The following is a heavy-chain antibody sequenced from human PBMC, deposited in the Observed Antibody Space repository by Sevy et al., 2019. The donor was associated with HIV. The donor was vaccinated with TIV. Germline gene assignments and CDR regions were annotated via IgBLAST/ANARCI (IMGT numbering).Heavy chain of an antibody. V-gene: IGHV3-21*01. D-gene: IGHD2-15*01. CDR2: ISGLSNYI. J-gene: IGHJ3*02. CDR1: GFTFSSYS. Sequence: VGSLRLSCAASGFTFSSYSMNWVRQAPGKGLEWVSFISGLSNYIYYADSVKGRFTISRDNAKNSVYLQMNSLRAEDTALYYCARDPLSTLFDASDIWGQGTMVTVSS. CDR3: ARDPLSTLFDASDI.